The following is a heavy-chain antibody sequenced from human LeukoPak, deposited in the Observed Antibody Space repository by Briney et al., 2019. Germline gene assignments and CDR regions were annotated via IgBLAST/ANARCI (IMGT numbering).Heavy chain of an antibody. CDR2: ISGSGGST. Sequence: GGSLRLSCAASGLTFSIYAMTWVRQAPGKGLEWVSAISGSGGSTYYADSVKGRFTISRDNSKNTLYLQMNSLRAEDTAVYYCAKVPETAMVGVYWGQGTLVTVSS. V-gene: IGHV3-23*01. CDR1: GLTFSIYA. D-gene: IGHD5-18*01. CDR3: AKVPETAMVGVY. J-gene: IGHJ4*02.